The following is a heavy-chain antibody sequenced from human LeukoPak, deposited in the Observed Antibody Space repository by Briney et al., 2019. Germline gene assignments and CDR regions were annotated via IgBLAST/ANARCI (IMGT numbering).Heavy chain of an antibody. D-gene: IGHD6-13*01. CDR1: GYTFTSYA. Sequence: ASVKVSCKASGYTFTSYAMNWVRQAPGQGLEWMGWINTNTGNPTYAQGFTGRFVFSLDTSVSTAYLQISSLKAEDTAVYYCARSAASSSSWYGGNWFDPWGQGTLVTVSS. V-gene: IGHV7-4-1*02. CDR2: INTNTGNP. CDR3: ARSAASSSSWYGGNWFDP. J-gene: IGHJ5*02.